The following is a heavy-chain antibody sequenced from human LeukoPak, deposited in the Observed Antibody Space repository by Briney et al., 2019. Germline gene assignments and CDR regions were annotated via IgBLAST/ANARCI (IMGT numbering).Heavy chain of an antibody. CDR1: GGSFSGYY. Sequence: PSETLSLTCAVYGGSFSGYYWSWIRQPPGKGLEWIGEINHSGSINYNPSLKSRVTISVDTSKNQFSLKLSSVTAADTAVYYCASGATVGYWGQGTLVTVSS. J-gene: IGHJ4*02. CDR3: ASGATVGY. CDR2: INHSGSI. D-gene: IGHD4-11*01. V-gene: IGHV4-34*01.